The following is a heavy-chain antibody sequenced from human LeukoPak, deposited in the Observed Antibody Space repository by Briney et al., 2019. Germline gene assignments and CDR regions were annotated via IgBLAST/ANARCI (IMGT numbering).Heavy chain of an antibody. CDR2: INPGGGGT. Sequence: GASVKVSCKASGYTFTNYYMHWVRQAPGQGLEWVGIINPGGGGTKSAPQFQGRVTMTRDTSTSTVYMELSRLRSEDTAMYYCARGGSGRRNWFDPWGQGTLVTVSS. CDR1: GYTFTNYY. V-gene: IGHV1-46*01. D-gene: IGHD6-19*01. J-gene: IGHJ5*02. CDR3: ARGGSGRRNWFDP.